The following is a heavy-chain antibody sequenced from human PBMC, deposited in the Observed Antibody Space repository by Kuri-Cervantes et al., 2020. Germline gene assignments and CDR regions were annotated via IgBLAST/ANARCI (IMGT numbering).Heavy chain of an antibody. CDR2: INHSGST. V-gene: IGHV4-34*01. D-gene: IGHD6-19*01. CDR3: ARGFCSSGCQGGDFDY. Sequence: SQTLSLTCAVSGYSISSGYYWSWIRQPPGKGLEWIGEINHSGSTNYNPSLKSRVTISVDTSKNQFSLKLSSVTAADTAVYYCARGFCSSGCQGGDFDYWGQGTLVTVSS. CDR1: GYSISSGYY. J-gene: IGHJ4*02.